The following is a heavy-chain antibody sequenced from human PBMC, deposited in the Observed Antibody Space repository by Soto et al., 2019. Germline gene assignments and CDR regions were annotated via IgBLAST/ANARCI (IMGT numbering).Heavy chain of an antibody. CDR2: IWYDGSNK. V-gene: IGHV3-33*01. J-gene: IGHJ5*02. CDR1: GFTFSSYG. D-gene: IGHD2-15*01. CDR3: ARAEVVVAATGWFDP. Sequence: GGSLRLSCAASGFTFSSYGMHWVRQAPGKGLEWVAVIWYDGSNKYYADSVKGRFTISRDNSKNTLYLQMNSLRAEDTAVYYCARAEVVVAATGWFDPWGQGTLVTVSS.